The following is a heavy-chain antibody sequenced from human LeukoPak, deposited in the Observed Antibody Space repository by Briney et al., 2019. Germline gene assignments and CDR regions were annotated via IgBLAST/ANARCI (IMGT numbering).Heavy chain of an antibody. CDR1: GFTFSSYA. V-gene: IGHV3-23*01. CDR2: ISGSGGST. Sequence: GSLRLSCAASGFTFSSYAMSWVRKAPGKGLEWVSAISGSGGSTYYADSVKGRFTISRDNSKNTLYLQMNSLRAEDTAVYYCAKDQSYYDRPGVRDAFDIWGQGTMVTVSS. J-gene: IGHJ3*02. CDR3: AKDQSYYDRPGVRDAFDI. D-gene: IGHD3-22*01.